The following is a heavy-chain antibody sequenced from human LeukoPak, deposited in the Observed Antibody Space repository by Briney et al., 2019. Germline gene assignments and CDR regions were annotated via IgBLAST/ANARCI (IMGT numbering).Heavy chain of an antibody. CDR3: ARGRGRRIAAAGTSAIDAFDI. D-gene: IGHD6-13*01. J-gene: IGHJ3*02. V-gene: IGHV1-2*02. CDR2: INPNSGGT. Sequence: ASVKVSCKASGYTFTGYYMHWVRRAPGQGLEWMGWINPNSGGTNYAQKFQGRVTMTRDTSISTAYMELSRLRSDDTAVYYCARGRGRRIAAAGTSAIDAFDIWGQGTMVTVSS. CDR1: GYTFTGYY.